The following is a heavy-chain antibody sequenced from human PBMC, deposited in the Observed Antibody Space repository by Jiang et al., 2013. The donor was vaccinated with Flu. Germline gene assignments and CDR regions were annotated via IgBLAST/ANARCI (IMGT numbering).Heavy chain of an antibody. CDR1: GGSISSGSYY. J-gene: IGHJ3*02. D-gene: IGHD6-19*01. CDR2: IYTSGST. CDR3: AREFTAVGGAFDI. Sequence: GSGLVKPSQTLSLTCTVSGGSISSGSYYWSWIRQPAGKGLEWIGRIYTSGSTNYNPSLKSRVTISVDTSKNQFSLKLSSVTAADTAVYYCAREFTAVGGAFDIWGQGTMVTVSS. V-gene: IGHV4-61*02.